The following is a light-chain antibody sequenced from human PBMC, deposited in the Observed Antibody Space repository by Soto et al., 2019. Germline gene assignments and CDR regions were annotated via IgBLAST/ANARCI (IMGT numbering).Light chain of an antibody. CDR3: QKYNTAPWT. CDR1: QTVSRY. Sequence: DIQLTQSPSSLSASVGDTVTITCRASQTVSRYLAWYQKKPGKIPKVLIYAASTLQSGVPSRFSGSGSGTDFNLTISRLQTEDVATYYCQKYNTAPWTLGQGTKLDIK. J-gene: IGKJ1*01. CDR2: AAS. V-gene: IGKV1-27*01.